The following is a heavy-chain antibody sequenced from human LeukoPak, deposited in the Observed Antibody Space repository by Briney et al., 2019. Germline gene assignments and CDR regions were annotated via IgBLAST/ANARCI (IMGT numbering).Heavy chain of an antibody. D-gene: IGHD2-15*01. CDR3: GRDQTPFY. J-gene: IGHJ4*02. Sequence: GGSLKLSCAASGFTFSSYWMTWVRQAPGKGLEWVATIKHDGSEDYYLDSVKGRFTISRDNAKSSMWLQMSSLRAEDTAVYYCGRDQTPFYWGQGSLVTVSS. CDR1: GFTFSSYW. CDR2: IKHDGSED. V-gene: IGHV3-7*01.